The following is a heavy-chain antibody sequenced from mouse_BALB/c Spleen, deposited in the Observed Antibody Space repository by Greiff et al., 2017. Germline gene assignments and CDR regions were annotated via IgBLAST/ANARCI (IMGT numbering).Heavy chain of an antibody. CDR3: ASYGNYGNYFDY. CDR1: GFTFSSFG. CDR2: ISSGSSTI. V-gene: IGHV5-17*02. J-gene: IGHJ2*01. D-gene: IGHD2-1*01. Sequence: EVHLVESGGGLVQPGGSRKLSCAASGFTFSSFGMHWVRQAPEKGLEWVAYISSGSSTIYYADTVKGRFTISRDNPKNTLFLQMTSLRSEDTAMYYCASYGNYGNYFDYWGQGTTLTVSS.